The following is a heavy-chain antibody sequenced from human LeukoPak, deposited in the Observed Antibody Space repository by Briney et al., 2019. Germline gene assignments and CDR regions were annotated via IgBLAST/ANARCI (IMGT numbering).Heavy chain of an antibody. Sequence: GGSLRLSCAASGFIFSDYYMSSIRQAPGEGLEWVSYISSSGSTKYYADSVKGRFTISTDNAKNSYLQMNSLRAEDTAVYYCARDGHAYGRGSPHYWGQGTLVTVSS. CDR1: GFIFSDYY. D-gene: IGHD3-10*01. V-gene: IGHV3-11*01. CDR3: ARDGHAYGRGSPHY. J-gene: IGHJ4*02. CDR2: ISSSGSTK.